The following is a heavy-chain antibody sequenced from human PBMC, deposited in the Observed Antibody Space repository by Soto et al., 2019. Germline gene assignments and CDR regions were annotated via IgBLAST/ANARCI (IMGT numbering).Heavy chain of an antibody. CDR3: AGSFGDH. CDR1: GFTFNNYA. D-gene: IGHD3-10*01. CDR2: ISGSGGST. Sequence: PGGSLRLSCAASGFTFNNYAMSGVRQAPGKGLEWVSAISGSGGSTYYADSVKGRFTISRDNSTNTLYLQMNSLRVEDTAVYYCAGSFGDHWGQGTLVTVSS. J-gene: IGHJ4*02. V-gene: IGHV3-23*01.